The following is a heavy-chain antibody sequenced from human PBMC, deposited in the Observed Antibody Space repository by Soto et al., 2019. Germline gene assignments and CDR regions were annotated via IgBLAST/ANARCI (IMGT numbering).Heavy chain of an antibody. V-gene: IGHV4-59*01. D-gene: IGHD2-2*01. Sequence: PSETLSLTCTVSGCSISSCYWSWIRQPPGKGLEWIGYICYIGSTNYNPSLKSRVTISVDTSKNQFSLKLSSVTAADTAVYYCARGLRRQLLNWFDPWGQGTLFTVSS. CDR1: GCSISSCY. J-gene: IGHJ5*02. CDR3: ARGLRRQLLNWFDP. CDR2: ICYIGST.